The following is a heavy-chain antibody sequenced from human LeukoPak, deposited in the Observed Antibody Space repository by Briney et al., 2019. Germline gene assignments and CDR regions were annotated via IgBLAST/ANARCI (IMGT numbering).Heavy chain of an antibody. CDR2: ISGSGGST. CDR3: ARVEVAGWFDP. Sequence: GGSLRLSCALSGVSFSSYTIHWVRQAPGKGLGWVSAISGSGGSTYYADSSKGRLTISRENSKNTLYLQMNSLRAEATPVYYFARVEVAGWFDPWGQGTLVTVSS. CDR1: GVSFSSYT. D-gene: IGHD6-19*01. J-gene: IGHJ5*02. V-gene: IGHV3-23*01.